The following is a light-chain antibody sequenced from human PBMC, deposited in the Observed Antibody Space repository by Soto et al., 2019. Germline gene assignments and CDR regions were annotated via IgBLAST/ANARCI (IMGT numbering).Light chain of an antibody. J-gene: IGKJ3*01. CDR1: QGINSW. V-gene: IGKV1-12*01. Sequence: DLQMTQSPSSVSASVGDRVTITCRASQGINSWLAWYQQQPGKAPKLLIYAASSLQSGVPSRFSGSGSGTDFTLTISSLQPEDFATYYCQQANSFPLTFGPGTKVDIK. CDR3: QQANSFPLT. CDR2: AAS.